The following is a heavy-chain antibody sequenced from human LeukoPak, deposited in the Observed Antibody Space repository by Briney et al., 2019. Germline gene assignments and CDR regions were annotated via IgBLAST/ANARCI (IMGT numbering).Heavy chain of an antibody. CDR3: ASSGWYEIGENGMDV. CDR2: IGTSGDT. Sequence: PGGSLRLSCVASGFTFNIYPMTWVRQSPGKGLEWVSTIGTSGDTYYADSVKGRFTISRDDSKNTLYLQMHSLGAEDTAVYYCASSGWYEIGENGMDVWGQGTTVTVSS. J-gene: IGHJ6*02. V-gene: IGHV3-23*01. D-gene: IGHD6-19*01. CDR1: GFTFNIYP.